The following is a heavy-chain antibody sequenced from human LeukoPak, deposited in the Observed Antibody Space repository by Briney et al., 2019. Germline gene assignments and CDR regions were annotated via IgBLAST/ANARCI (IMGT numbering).Heavy chain of an antibody. CDR2: ISSSSSYI. V-gene: IGHV3-21*01. CDR1: GFTVSSNY. Sequence: PGGSLRLSCAASGFTVSSNYMSWVRQAPGKGLEWVSSISSSSSYIYYADSVKGRFTISRDNAKNSLYLQMNSLRAEDTAVYYCARDMGYDSSGYWVHGMDVWGQGTTVTVSS. CDR3: ARDMGYDSSGYWVHGMDV. J-gene: IGHJ6*02. D-gene: IGHD3-22*01.